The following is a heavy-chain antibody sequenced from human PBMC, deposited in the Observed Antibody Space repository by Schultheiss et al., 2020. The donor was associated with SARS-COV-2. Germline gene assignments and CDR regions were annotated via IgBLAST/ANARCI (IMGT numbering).Heavy chain of an antibody. J-gene: IGHJ4*02. V-gene: IGHV4-4*02. Sequence: SETLSLTCAVSGGSISSYNWWSWVRQPPGKGLEWIGHIYYSGSTNYNPSLKSRVTISVDTSKNQFSLKLSSVTAADTAVYYCARDGRENCSGTSCSPNFDYWGQGTLVTVSS. CDR1: GGSISSYNW. D-gene: IGHD2-15*01. CDR3: ARDGRENCSGTSCSPNFDY. CDR2: IYYSGST.